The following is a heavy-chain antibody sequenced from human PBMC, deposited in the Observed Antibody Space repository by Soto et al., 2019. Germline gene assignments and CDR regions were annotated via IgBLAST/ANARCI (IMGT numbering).Heavy chain of an antibody. CDR2: IIPIFGTA. J-gene: IGHJ6*02. D-gene: IGHD5-18*01. Sequence: GASVKVSCKASGGTFSSYAISWVRQAPGQGLAWMGGIIPIFGTANYAQKFQGRVTITADESTSTAYMELSSLRSEDTAVYYCARSRSDVDTAMPLPYYHYFGMDVWGQGTTVTVSS. CDR1: GGTFSSYA. V-gene: IGHV1-69*13. CDR3: ARSRSDVDTAMPLPYYHYFGMDV.